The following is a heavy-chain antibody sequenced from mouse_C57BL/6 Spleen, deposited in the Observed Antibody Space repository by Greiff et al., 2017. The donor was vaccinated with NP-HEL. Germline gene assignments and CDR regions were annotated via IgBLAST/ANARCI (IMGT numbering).Heavy chain of an antibody. D-gene: IGHD2-3*01. V-gene: IGHV1-80*01. J-gene: IGHJ1*03. CDR2: IYPGDGDT. Sequence: VKLVESGAELVKPGASVKISCKASGYAFSSYWMNWVKQRPGKGLEWIGQIYPGDGDTNYNGKFKGKATLTADKSSSTAYMQLSSLTSEDSAVYFCARFNDYWYFDVWGTGTTVTVSS. CDR3: ARFNDYWYFDV. CDR1: GYAFSSYW.